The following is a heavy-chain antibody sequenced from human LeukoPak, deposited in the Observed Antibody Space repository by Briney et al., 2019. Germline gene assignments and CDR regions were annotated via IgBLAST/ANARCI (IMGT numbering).Heavy chain of an antibody. J-gene: IGHJ6*03. Sequence: PSETLSLTCXVSGGSISSSSYYWGWIRQPPGKGLEWIGSIYYSGSTYYNPSLKGRVTISVDTSKNQFSLKLSSVTAADTAVYYCARHGVEATPDYYYMDVWGKGTTVTVSS. CDR2: IYYSGST. CDR1: GGSISSSSYY. CDR3: ARHGVEATPDYYYMDV. D-gene: IGHD1-26*01. V-gene: IGHV4-39*01.